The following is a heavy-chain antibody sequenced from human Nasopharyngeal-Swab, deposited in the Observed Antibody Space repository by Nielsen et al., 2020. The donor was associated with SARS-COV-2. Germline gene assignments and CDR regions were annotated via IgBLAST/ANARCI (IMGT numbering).Heavy chain of an antibody. Sequence: GGSLRLSCAASGFIFSSYSMNWVRQAPGKGLEWVSSISSSSSYIYYADSVKGRFTISRDNAKNSLYLQMNSLRAEDTAVYYCARVRGLGYGDYGWDVYGMDVWGQGTTVTVSS. V-gene: IGHV3-21*01. J-gene: IGHJ6*02. CDR2: ISSSSSYI. D-gene: IGHD4-17*01. CDR1: GFIFSSYS. CDR3: ARVRGLGYGDYGWDVYGMDV.